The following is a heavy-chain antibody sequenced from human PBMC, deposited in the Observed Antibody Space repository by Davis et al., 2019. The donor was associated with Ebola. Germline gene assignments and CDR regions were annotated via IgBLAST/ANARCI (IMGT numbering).Heavy chain of an antibody. Sequence: PGGSLRLSCAASGFTFRNYWMSWARQAPGKGLECVAHINEDGSKEFYVDSVKGRFTISRDNAKSPLYLQMNSLRAEDTAVFYCVRGGSATAYWGQGTPVTVSS. V-gene: IGHV3-7*03. CDR3: VRGGSATAY. J-gene: IGHJ1*01. CDR1: GFTFRNYW. CDR2: INEDGSKE. D-gene: IGHD2-15*01.